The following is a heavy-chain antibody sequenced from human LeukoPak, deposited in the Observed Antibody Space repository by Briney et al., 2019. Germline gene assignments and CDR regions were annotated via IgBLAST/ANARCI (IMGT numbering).Heavy chain of an antibody. Sequence: GRSLRLSCAASKFTFSSYTMHWVRQGPGEGLDWVAVISYDGRNKYYVDSVKGRFTISTDNSKNTLYLQMNSLRPEDTAMYYCARESRDTAMATDYWGQGTLVTVSS. CDR1: KFTFSSYT. CDR3: ARESRDTAMATDY. D-gene: IGHD5-18*01. J-gene: IGHJ4*02. V-gene: IGHV3-30*04. CDR2: ISYDGRNK.